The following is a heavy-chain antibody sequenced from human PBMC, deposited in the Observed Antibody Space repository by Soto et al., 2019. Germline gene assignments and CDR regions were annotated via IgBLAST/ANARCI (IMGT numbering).Heavy chain of an antibody. D-gene: IGHD2-2*02. J-gene: IGHJ6*02. Sequence: WWSLRLSCSASVFTFSSYSMNWFRQAPGKGLEWASSISSSSSYIYYADSVKGRFTISRDNAKNSLYLQMNSLRAEDTAVYYCARDLAIVVVPAAISSDYGMDVWGQGTTVTVSS. V-gene: IGHV3-21*01. CDR3: ARDLAIVVVPAAISSDYGMDV. CDR2: ISSSSSYI. CDR1: VFTFSSYS.